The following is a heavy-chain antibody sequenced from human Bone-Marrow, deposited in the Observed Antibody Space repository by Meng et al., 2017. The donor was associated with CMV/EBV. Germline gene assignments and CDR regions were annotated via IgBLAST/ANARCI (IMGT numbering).Heavy chain of an antibody. CDR3: ARWGDAPFDF. D-gene: IGHD3-10*01. J-gene: IGHJ4*02. V-gene: IGHV1-8*02. CDR1: NYTFTSYG. CDR2: MKANSGNT. Sequence: ASVKVSCKASNYTFTSYGITWVRQAPGQGLGWMGWMKANSGNTGYAQKFQGRVTMTTETSISTAYMELSSLRSEDTAIYYCARWGDAPFDFWGQGTLVTVSS.